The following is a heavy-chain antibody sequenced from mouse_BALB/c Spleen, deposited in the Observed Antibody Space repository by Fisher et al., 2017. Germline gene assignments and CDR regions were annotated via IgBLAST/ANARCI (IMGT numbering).Heavy chain of an antibody. J-gene: IGHJ4*01. V-gene: IGHV1S12*01. Sequence: VKFKGKASITADTSSSTAYMQLSSLTSENSAVYFCARWGGGYAMDYWGQGTSVTVSS. CDR3: RWGGGYAMDY.